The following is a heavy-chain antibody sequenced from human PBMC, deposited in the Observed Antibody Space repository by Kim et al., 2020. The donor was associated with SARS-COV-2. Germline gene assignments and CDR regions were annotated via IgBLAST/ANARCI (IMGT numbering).Heavy chain of an antibody. Sequence: SETLSLTCTVSGGSISSSSYYWGWIRQPPGKGLEWIGSIYYSGSTYYNPSLKSRVTISVDTSKNLFSLKLSSVTAADTAVYYCARVGIKRITIFGVVDPSNYFDPWGQGTLVTVSS. J-gene: IGHJ5*02. V-gene: IGHV4-39*01. CDR3: ARVGIKRITIFGVVDPSNYFDP. CDR1: GGSISSSSYY. D-gene: IGHD3-3*01. CDR2: IYYSGST.